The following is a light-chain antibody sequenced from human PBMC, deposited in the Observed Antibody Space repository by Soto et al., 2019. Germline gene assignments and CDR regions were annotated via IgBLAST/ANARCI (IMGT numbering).Light chain of an antibody. Sequence: EIVMTQSPATLSVSPGEGATLSCKASQNVYNNLAWYQQRPGQPPRLLIYDASTRATGFSAWFSGSGYGTEFTLSICFLLPEDFAVYFCQQCRNWPLTFGGGTKV. CDR1: QNVYNN. J-gene: IGKJ4*01. V-gene: IGKV3-15*01. CDR3: QQCRNWPLT. CDR2: DAS.